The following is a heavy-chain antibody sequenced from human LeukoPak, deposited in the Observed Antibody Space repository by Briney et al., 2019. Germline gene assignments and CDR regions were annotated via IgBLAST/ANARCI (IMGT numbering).Heavy chain of an antibody. Sequence: PGGSLRLSCVGSTFTFSDYGMHWVRQAPGKGLEWVAFIRYDGSNKYYADSVKGRFTISRDNSKNTLYLQMNSLRAEDTAVYYCTRDPRLLNYWGQGTLVTVSS. CDR2: IRYDGSNK. V-gene: IGHV3-30*02. CDR1: TFTFSDYG. J-gene: IGHJ4*02. CDR3: TRDPRLLNY. D-gene: IGHD2-21*01.